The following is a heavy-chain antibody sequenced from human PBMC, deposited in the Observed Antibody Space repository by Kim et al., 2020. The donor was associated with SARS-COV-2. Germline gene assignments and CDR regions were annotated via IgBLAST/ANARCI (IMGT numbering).Heavy chain of an antibody. D-gene: IGHD3-3*01. J-gene: IGHJ6*02. V-gene: IGHV4-59*08. Sequence: TNYNPSLKSRVTISVDTSKNQFSLKLSSVTAADTAVYYCARLPNEWGMDVWGQGTTVTVSS. CDR3: ARLPNEWGMDV. CDR2: T.